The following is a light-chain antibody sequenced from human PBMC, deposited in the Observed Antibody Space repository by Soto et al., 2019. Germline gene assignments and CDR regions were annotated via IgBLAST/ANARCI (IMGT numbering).Light chain of an antibody. J-gene: IGKJ1*01. CDR2: AAS. CDR3: KQSSEAMWT. V-gene: IGKV1-39*01. Sequence: DIQMTHSPSSLSASVGDRVTITCRASQSISSYLNWYQQKPGKAPKLLIYAASSLQSGVPSRFSGSGSRRDFTLTISSLQHEDSATYYCKQSSEAMWTFVQGIKV. CDR1: QSISSY.